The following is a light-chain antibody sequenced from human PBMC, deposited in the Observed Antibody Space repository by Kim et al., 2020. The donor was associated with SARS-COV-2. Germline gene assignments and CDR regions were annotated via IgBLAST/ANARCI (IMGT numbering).Light chain of an antibody. Sequence: FGHTGRITCQGDRLRNYYASWYQQKPGQAPVLVIYGKNNRPSGIPDRFSGSSSGNTASLTITGAQAEDEADYYCNSRDSSGNHWVFGGGTQLTVL. J-gene: IGLJ3*02. V-gene: IGLV3-19*01. CDR3: NSRDSSGNHWV. CDR2: GKN. CDR1: RLRNYY.